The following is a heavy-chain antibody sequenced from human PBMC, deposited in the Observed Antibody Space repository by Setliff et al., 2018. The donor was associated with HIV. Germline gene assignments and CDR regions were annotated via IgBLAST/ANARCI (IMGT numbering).Heavy chain of an antibody. D-gene: IGHD3-10*01. CDR2: INVGKGNT. CDR1: GYTFTSYA. Sequence: GASVKVSCKASGYTFTSYAIHWVRQAPGQSLEWMGWINVGKGNTKYSQDLQGRVTITRDTSASTAYMELNSLRSEDMAVYYCARGALLAVFDFDHWGHGTLVTVSS. CDR3: ARGALLAVFDFDH. V-gene: IGHV1-3*03. J-gene: IGHJ4*01.